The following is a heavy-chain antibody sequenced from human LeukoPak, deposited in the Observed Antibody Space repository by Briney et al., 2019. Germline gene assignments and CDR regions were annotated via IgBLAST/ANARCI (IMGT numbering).Heavy chain of an antibody. CDR2: MYSGGST. Sequence: QSGGSLRLSCAASGFTVSSNYMSWVRQAPGKGLEWVSVMYSGGSTYYADSVKGRFTISRDISKNTLYLQMNSLGAEDTAVYYCARSVVRGTKNWFDPWGQGTLVTVSS. CDR3: ARSVVRGTKNWFDP. CDR1: GFTVSSNY. D-gene: IGHD2-15*01. J-gene: IGHJ5*02. V-gene: IGHV3-66*01.